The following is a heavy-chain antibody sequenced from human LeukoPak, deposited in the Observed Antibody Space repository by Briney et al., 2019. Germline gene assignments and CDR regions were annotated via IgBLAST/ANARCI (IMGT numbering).Heavy chain of an antibody. D-gene: IGHD2/OR15-2a*01. CDR1: GGSITSYF. CDR2: IYHSGTT. Sequence: SETLSLTCTVSGGSITSYFWSWIRQPPGRRLERIGYIYHSGTTNYNPSLKSRVTISADTSKNQFSLRLTSVTAADTAVYYCAQKAPFSPTYSQQWGQGTLVTVSS. J-gene: IGHJ1*01. CDR3: AQKAPFSPTYSQQ. V-gene: IGHV4-59*01.